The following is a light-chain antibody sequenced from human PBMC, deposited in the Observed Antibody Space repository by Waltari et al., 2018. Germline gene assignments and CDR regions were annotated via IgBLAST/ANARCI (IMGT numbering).Light chain of an antibody. CDR3: HVWDSSSDQQE. J-gene: IGLJ2*01. CDR1: NIGSKS. Sequence: SYVLTQPPSVSVAPGKAATITCGGTNIGSKSVHWYQQKPGQAPVLVIKYDTDRPSGIPERISGSNSGNTATLTISRVEAGDEADYYCHVWDSSSDQQEFGGGIKLTVL. V-gene: IGLV3-21*04. CDR2: YDT.